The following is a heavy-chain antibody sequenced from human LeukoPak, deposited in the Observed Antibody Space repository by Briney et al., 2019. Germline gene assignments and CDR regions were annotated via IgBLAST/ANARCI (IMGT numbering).Heavy chain of an antibody. J-gene: IGHJ4*02. D-gene: IGHD2-2*01. V-gene: IGHV3-21*04. Sequence: GGSLRLSCASSGFTFSSYSMNWVRQAPGKGLEWVSSISSSSSYIYYADSVKGRFTISRDNSKNTLYLQMNSLRAEDTAVYYCAKDGIVVVPAATFDYWGQGTLVTVSS. CDR3: AKDGIVVVPAATFDY. CDR2: ISSSSSYI. CDR1: GFTFSSYS.